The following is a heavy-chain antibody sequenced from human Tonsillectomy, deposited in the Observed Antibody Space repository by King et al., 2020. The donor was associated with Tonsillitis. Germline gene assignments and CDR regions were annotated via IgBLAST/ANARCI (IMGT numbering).Heavy chain of an antibody. CDR2: IYHSGST. CDR1: GGSISSSNW. CDR3: ARVGGSGSQPHDDAFDI. Sequence: QLQESGPGLVKPSGTLYLTCAVSGGSISSSNWWSWVRQPPGKGLEWIGEIYHSGSTNYNPSLKSRVTISVDKSKNQFSLKLSSVTAADTAVYYCARVGGSGSQPHDDAFDIWGQGTMVTVSS. V-gene: IGHV4-4*02. J-gene: IGHJ3*02. D-gene: IGHD3-10*01.